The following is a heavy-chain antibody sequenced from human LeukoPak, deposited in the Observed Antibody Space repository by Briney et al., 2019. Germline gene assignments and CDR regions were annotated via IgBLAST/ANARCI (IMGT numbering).Heavy chain of an antibody. D-gene: IGHD6-6*01. CDR2: ISSDGGNK. V-gene: IGHV3-30-3*01. CDR3: ARENDPDYSSSPGWFDS. Sequence: GGSLRLSCAAPGLSFSDYAMNWVRRAPGKGLEWVAVISSDGGNKFYADSVKGRFTVSRDNSKNTLYLQMNSLRVEDTAVYYCARENDPDYSSSPGWFDSWGQGTLVTVSS. J-gene: IGHJ5*01. CDR1: GLSFSDYA.